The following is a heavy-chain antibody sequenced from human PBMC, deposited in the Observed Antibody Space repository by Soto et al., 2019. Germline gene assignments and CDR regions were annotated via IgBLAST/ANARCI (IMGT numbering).Heavy chain of an antibody. CDR1: GGSISSYY. J-gene: IGHJ5*02. D-gene: IGHD6-13*01. V-gene: IGHV4-59*01. Sequence: SETLSLTRTVSGGSISSYYWSWIRQPPGKGLEWIGYIYYSGSTNYNPSLKSRVTISVDTSKNQFSLKLSSVTAADTAVYYCAREGSYSSSWNNWFDPWGQGTLVTVSS. CDR3: AREGSYSSSWNNWFDP. CDR2: IYYSGST.